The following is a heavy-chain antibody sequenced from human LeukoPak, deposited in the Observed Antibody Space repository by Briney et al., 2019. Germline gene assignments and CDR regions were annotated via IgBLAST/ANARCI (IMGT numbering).Heavy chain of an antibody. CDR1: GGTFSSYA. Sequence: ASVKVSCKASGGTFSSYAISWVRQAPGQGLEWMGWINPNSGGTNYAQKFQGRVTMTRDTSISTAYMELSRLRSDDTAVYYCARDIGYCSSTSCYTVVYWGQGTLVTVSS. V-gene: IGHV1-2*02. D-gene: IGHD2-2*02. CDR2: INPNSGGT. CDR3: ARDIGYCSSTSCYTVVY. J-gene: IGHJ4*02.